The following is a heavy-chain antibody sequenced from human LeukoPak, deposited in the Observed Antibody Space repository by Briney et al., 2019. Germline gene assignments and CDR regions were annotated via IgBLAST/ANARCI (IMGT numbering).Heavy chain of an antibody. CDR2: IVVGSGNT. Sequence: SVKVSCKASGFTFTSSATQWVRQARGQRLEWIGWIVVGSGNTNYAQKFQERVTITRDMSTSTAYMELSSLRSEDTAVYYCAADPGRYYGSGSHYYYYYMDVWGKGTTVTVSS. CDR3: AADPGRYYGSGSHYYYYYMDV. J-gene: IGHJ6*03. D-gene: IGHD3-10*01. V-gene: IGHV1-58*02. CDR1: GFTFTSSA.